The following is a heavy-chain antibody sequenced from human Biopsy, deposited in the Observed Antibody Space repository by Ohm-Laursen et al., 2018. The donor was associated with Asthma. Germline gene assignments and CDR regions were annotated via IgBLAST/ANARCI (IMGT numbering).Heavy chain of an antibody. D-gene: IGHD2-15*01. CDR1: GVSIRSYY. CDR3: AGFCSGGNCPDY. Sequence: PSETLSLTCTVSGVSIRSYYWTWIRQPPGKGLEWIGNIHYSGSTYSNPSLKSRVTISVDTSKRQISLRLSSVIAADTAVYYCAGFCSGGNCPDYWGQGTLVTVSS. V-gene: IGHV4-59*01. CDR2: IHYSGST. J-gene: IGHJ4*02.